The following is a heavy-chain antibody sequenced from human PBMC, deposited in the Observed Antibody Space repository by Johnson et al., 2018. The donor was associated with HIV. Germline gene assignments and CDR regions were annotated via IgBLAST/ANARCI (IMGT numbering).Heavy chain of an antibody. CDR2: ISYAGSNT. J-gene: IGHJ3*02. CDR1: GFTFTTYS. D-gene: IGHD1-26*01. Sequence: QVQLVESEGGLVQPGRSLRLSCAASGFTFTTYSMHWVRQAPGQGLEWVAFISYAGSNTYYADSVKGRFTISRDNSKNTLYLQMNSLRAEDTAVYYCARDRGGGSYHDAFDIWGQGTMVTVSS. V-gene: IGHV3-30*04. CDR3: ARDRGGGSYHDAFDI.